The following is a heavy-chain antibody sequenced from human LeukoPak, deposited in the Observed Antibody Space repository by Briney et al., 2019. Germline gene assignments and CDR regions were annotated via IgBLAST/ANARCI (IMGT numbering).Heavy chain of an antibody. V-gene: IGHV1-24*01. Sequence: GASVKVSCKVSGYTLTELSMHWVRQAPGKGLEWMGGFDPEDGETIYAQKFQGRVTMTEDTSTDTAYMELSSLRSEDTAVYYCATREQLLGSYHDAFDIWGQGTMVTVSS. J-gene: IGHJ3*02. D-gene: IGHD2-2*01. CDR1: GYTLTELS. CDR2: FDPEDGET. CDR3: ATREQLLGSYHDAFDI.